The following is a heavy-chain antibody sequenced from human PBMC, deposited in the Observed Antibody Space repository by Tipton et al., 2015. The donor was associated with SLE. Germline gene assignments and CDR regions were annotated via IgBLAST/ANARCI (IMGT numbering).Heavy chain of an antibody. Sequence: LRLSCTVSGGSISSYYWSWIRQPPGKGLEWIGYIYYSGSTNYNPSLKSRVTISVDTSKNQFSLKLSAVTAADTAVYYCARVRGRGYFQHWGQGTLVTVSS. D-gene: IGHD3-10*01. CDR1: GGSISSYY. V-gene: IGHV4-59*01. J-gene: IGHJ1*01. CDR3: ARVRGRGYFQH. CDR2: IYYSGST.